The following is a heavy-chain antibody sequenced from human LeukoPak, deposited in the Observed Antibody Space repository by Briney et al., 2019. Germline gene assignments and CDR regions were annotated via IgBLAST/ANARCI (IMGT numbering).Heavy chain of an antibody. J-gene: IGHJ4*02. CDR3: ARFGDGSSFDY. CDR1: GYTFTSYG. Sequence: ASVKVSCKASGYTFTSYGISWVQQAPGQGLEWMGWISAYNGNTNYTQKLRGRVTMTTDTSTSTAYMELRSLRFDDTAVYYCARFGDGSSFDYWGQGTLVTVSS. V-gene: IGHV1-18*01. D-gene: IGHD3-10*01. CDR2: ISAYNGNT.